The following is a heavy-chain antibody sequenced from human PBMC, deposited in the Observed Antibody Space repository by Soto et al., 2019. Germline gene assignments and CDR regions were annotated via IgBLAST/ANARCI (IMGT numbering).Heavy chain of an antibody. Sequence: GGSQRLSCAASGFTFSSYATSWVRQATGKGLERVSAISGSGGSTYYADSVKGRVTISRDNSKNTLYLQMSSLRAEDTALYYCAKIVRDSGSYPRSLLFDYGGQGTLVTVSS. D-gene: IGHD1-26*01. CDR2: ISGSGGST. V-gene: IGHV3-23*01. CDR3: AKIVRDSGSYPRSLLFDY. CDR1: GFTFSSYA. J-gene: IGHJ4*02.